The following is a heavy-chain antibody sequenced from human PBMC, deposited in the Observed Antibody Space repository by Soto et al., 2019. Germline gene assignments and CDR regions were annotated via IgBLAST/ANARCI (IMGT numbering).Heavy chain of an antibody. CDR2: TYYRSKWYN. Sequence: SQTLSLTCAISGDSVSSNSAAWNWIRQSPSRGLEWLGRTYYRSKWYNDYAVSVKSRITINPDTSKNQFSLQLNSVTPEDTAVYYCARSLNGDKFGELLYYAFDIWGQGTMVTVSS. CDR1: GDSVSSNSAA. J-gene: IGHJ3*02. V-gene: IGHV6-1*01. CDR3: ARSLNGDKFGELLYYAFDI. D-gene: IGHD3-10*01.